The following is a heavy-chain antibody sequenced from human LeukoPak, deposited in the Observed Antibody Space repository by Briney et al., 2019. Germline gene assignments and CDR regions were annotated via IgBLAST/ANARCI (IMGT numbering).Heavy chain of an antibody. CDR2: IYPGDSDT. J-gene: IGHJ5*02. CDR3: ARRYCSSTSCFPYNWFDP. Sequence: GESLRISCKGSGYSFTSYWISWVRQMPGKGLEWMGIIYPGDSDTRYSPSFQGQVTISADKSISTAYLQWSSLKASDTAMYYCARRYCSSTSCFPYNWFDPWGQGTLVTVSS. D-gene: IGHD2-2*01. V-gene: IGHV5-51*01. CDR1: GYSFTSYW.